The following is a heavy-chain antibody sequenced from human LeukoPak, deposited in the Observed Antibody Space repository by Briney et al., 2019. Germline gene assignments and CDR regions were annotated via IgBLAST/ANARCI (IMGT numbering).Heavy chain of an antibody. V-gene: IGHV3-9*01. J-gene: IGHJ4*02. CDR1: GFTFDDYA. CDR2: ISWNSGSI. Sequence: GGSLRLSCAASGFTFDDYAMHWVRQAPGKGLEWVSGISWNSGSIGYADSVKGRFTISRDNAKNSLYLQMNSLRAEDTALYYCAKDGYYGSGSYLDYWGQGTLVTVSS. CDR3: AKDGYYGSGSYLDY. D-gene: IGHD3-10*01.